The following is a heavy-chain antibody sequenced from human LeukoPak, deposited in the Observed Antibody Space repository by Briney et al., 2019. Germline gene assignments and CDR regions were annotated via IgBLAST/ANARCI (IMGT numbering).Heavy chain of an antibody. V-gene: IGHV1-18*04. CDR2: ISAYNGNT. CDR1: GYTFTSSG. Sequence: GASVKVSCEASGYTFTSSGISWVRQAPGQGLEWMGWISAYNGNTKYAQRLQGRVTMTTDTSTSTAYMELRSLRSDDTAVYYCARDLPSGWYHIQHWGQGTLVTVSS. D-gene: IGHD6-19*01. J-gene: IGHJ1*01. CDR3: ARDLPSGWYHIQH.